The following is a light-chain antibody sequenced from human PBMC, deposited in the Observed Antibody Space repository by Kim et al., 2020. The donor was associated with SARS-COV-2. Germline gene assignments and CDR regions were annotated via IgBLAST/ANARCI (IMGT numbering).Light chain of an antibody. CDR2: YDS. J-gene: IGLJ1*01. CDR1: NIGSKN. Sequence: APGKTAYITCGGNNIGSKNVRWYQQKPGQAPVLFIYYDSDRPSGIPERFSGSKSGNTATLTISSVAAGDEADYYCQVWDSTADHYVFGSGTKVTVL. V-gene: IGLV3-21*04. CDR3: QVWDSTADHYV.